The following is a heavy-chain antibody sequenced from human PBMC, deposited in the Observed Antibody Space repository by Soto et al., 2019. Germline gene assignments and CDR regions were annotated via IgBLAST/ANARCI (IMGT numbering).Heavy chain of an antibody. D-gene: IGHD3-16*01. CDR2: IYYSGNT. Sequence: SETLSLTCFVSGGSISSGYYYWSCPRQPPGKSPESIGNIYYSGNTYHNPPLKSRLNISKDQSKIQFSLKVGAVTAADTAVYYCASASLYGMDVWGQGTTVTVSS. J-gene: IGHJ6*02. CDR1: GGSISSGYYY. V-gene: IGHV4-30-4*01. CDR3: ASASLYGMDV.